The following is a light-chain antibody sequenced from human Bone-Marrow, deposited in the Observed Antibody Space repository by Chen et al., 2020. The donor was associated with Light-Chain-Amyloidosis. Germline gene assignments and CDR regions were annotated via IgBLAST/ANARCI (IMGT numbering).Light chain of an antibody. V-gene: IGLV2-14*01. J-gene: IGLJ1*01. CDR2: DVS. CDR3: SSYTSSSTPYV. Sequence: QSALPQPASVSGSPGQSITISCTGTSSDVGGYNYVSWYQQHPGKAPELMLYDVSNRPSGVSNRFSGSKAGNTAALTISGLQAEDEADYYCSSYTSSSTPYVFGTGTKVTVL. CDR1: SSDVGGYNY.